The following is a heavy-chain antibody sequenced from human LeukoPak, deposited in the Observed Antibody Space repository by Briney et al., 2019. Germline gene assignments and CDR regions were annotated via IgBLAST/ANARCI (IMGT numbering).Heavy chain of an antibody. Sequence: GSSVKVSCKASGYTFTSYYMHWVPQAPGQGLEWMGIINPSGGSTSYAQKFQGRVTMTRDTSTSTVYMELSSLRSEDTAVYYCARDTYSGSYTAPWFDPWGQGTLVTVSS. J-gene: IGHJ5*02. CDR1: GYTFTSYY. CDR3: ARDTYSGSYTAPWFDP. V-gene: IGHV1-46*01. CDR2: INPSGGST. D-gene: IGHD1-26*01.